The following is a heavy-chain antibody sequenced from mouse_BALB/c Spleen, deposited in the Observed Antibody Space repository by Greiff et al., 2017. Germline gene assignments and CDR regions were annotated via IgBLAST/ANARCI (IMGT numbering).Heavy chain of an antibody. J-gene: IGHJ4*01. CDR3: ARAYAMDY. Sequence: EVQRVESGPELVKPGASVKIPCKASGYTFTDYNMDWVKQSHGKSLEWIGDINPNNGGTIYNQKFKGKATLTVDKSSSTAYMELRSLTSEDTAVYYCARAYAMDYWGQGTSVTVSS. V-gene: IGHV1-18*01. CDR2: INPNNGGT. CDR1: GYTFTDYN.